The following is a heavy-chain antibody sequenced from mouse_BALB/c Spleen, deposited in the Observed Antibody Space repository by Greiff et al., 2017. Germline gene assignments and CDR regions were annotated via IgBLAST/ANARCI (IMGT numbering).Heavy chain of an antibody. CDR3: AGSYGFYAMDY. CDR2: ISSGSSTI. CDR1: GFTFSSFG. J-gene: IGHJ4*01. Sequence: EVKLMESGGGLVQPGGSRKLSCAASGFTFSSFGMHWVRQAPEKGLEWVAYISSGSSTIYYADTVKGRFTISRDNPKNTLFLQMTSLRSEDTAMYYCAGSYGFYAMDYWGQGTSVTVSS. D-gene: IGHD2-2*01. V-gene: IGHV5-17*02.